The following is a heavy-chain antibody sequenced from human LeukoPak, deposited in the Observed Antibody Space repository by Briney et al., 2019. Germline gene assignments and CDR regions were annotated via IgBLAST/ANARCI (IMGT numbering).Heavy chain of an antibody. Sequence: ESGPTLLKATQTLTLTCTFSGFSLSTNDVGVGWIRQPPGEALEWLALIYWDDDKRYSPSQKSRLTITKDTSKNQVVLTMANMDPADTATYYCAFSKYSRSDFDSWGQGTLVTVSS. CDR3: AFSKYSRSDFDS. J-gene: IGHJ4*02. V-gene: IGHV2-5*02. CDR1: GFSLSTNDVG. D-gene: IGHD6-6*01. CDR2: IYWDDDK.